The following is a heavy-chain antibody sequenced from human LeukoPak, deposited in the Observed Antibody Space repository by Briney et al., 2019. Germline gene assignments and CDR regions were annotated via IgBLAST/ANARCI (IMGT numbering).Heavy chain of an antibody. J-gene: IGHJ4*02. Sequence: KPSETLSLTCAVYGGSFSGYYWSWIRQPPGKGLEWIGEINHSGSTNYNPSLKSRVTISVDTPKNQFSLKLSSVTAADTTVYYCARGRGRGLAAAGNWYYFDYWGQGTLVTVSS. V-gene: IGHV4-34*01. CDR3: ARGRGRGLAAAGNWYYFDY. CDR2: INHSGST. D-gene: IGHD6-13*01. CDR1: GGSFSGYY.